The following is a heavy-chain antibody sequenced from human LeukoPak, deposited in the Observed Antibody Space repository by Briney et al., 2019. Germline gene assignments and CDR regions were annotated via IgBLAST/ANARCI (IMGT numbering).Heavy chain of an antibody. CDR1: GGTFSSYA. CDR2: IIPIFGTA. J-gene: IGHJ4*02. V-gene: IGHV1-69*05. CDR3: ARDLGEQQLGSRGIDY. D-gene: IGHD6-13*01. Sequence: SVKVSCKASGGTFSSYAISWVRQAPGQGLEWMGGIIPIFGTANYAQKFQGRVTITTDESTSTAYMELRSLRSDDTAVYYCARDLGEQQLGSRGIDYWGQGTLVTVSS.